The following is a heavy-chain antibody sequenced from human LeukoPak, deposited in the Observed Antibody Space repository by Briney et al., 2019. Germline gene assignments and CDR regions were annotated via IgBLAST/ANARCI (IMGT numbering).Heavy chain of an antibody. D-gene: IGHD6-13*01. V-gene: IGHV1-2*02. CDR2: INPNSGAT. Sequence: ASVKVSCKASGYTFTGYYMHWVRQAPGQGLEWMGWINPNSGATNYAQKFQGRVTMTRDTSTSTLYLELNRLRSDDTAVYYCASPSGSSWYSMYYFVHWGLGTLVTVSS. J-gene: IGHJ4*02. CDR1: GYTFTGYY. CDR3: ASPSGSSWYSMYYFVH.